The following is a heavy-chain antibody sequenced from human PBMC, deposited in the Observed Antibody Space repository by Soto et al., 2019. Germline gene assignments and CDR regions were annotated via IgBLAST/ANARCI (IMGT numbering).Heavy chain of an antibody. J-gene: IGHJ6*02. Sequence: EALSLTSTISGEYINNYFWDWIRPSPGKGLEWIGYISYSGSNSYNPSLQSRVTISSDTSKKQFSLELSSVTAADTAVYYCARARQRDTGRGLDVWGQGTTVTVSS. CDR1: GEYINNYF. D-gene: IGHD5-18*01. CDR3: ARARQRDTGRGLDV. CDR2: ISYSGSN. V-gene: IGHV4-59*01.